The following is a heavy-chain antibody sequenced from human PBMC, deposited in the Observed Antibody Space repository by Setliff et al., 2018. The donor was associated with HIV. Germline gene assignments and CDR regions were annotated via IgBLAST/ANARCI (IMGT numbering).Heavy chain of an antibody. CDR1: GGTFSSYP. D-gene: IGHD5-18*01. J-gene: IGHJ4*02. CDR2: ISVKNGNT. Sequence: ASVKVSCKASGGTFSSYPISWVRQAPGQGLEWMGWISVKNGNTNYAQKFQGRVTMTRDTSISTAYMELSRLRSDDTAVYYCARTLPQYTNLFDYWGQGTLVTVSS. V-gene: IGHV1-18*01. CDR3: ARTLPQYTNLFDY.